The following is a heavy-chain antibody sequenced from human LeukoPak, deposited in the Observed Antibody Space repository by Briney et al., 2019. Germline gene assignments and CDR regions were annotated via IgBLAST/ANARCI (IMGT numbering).Heavy chain of an antibody. D-gene: IGHD3-22*01. CDR3: ARGRMDSSGYPSFKYWYFDL. J-gene: IGHJ2*01. CDR1: GGSFSGYY. Sequence: SETLSLTCAVYGGSFSGYYWSWIRQPPGKGLEWIGEINHSGSTNYNPSLKSRVTISVDTSKNQFSLKLSSVTAADTAVYYCARGRMDSSGYPSFKYWYFDLWGRGTLVTVSS. V-gene: IGHV4-34*01. CDR2: INHSGST.